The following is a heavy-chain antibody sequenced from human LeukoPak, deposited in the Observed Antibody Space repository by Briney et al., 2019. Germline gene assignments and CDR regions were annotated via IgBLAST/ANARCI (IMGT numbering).Heavy chain of an antibody. Sequence: ASVKVSCKASGYTFTSYYMHWVRQAPGQGLEWMGMINPGGGSTSYAQEFQGRVTMTRDTSTSTVYMELSSLRSDDTAVYYCASSYGSGSYWPLRYWGQGTLVTVSS. CDR3: ASSYGSGSYWPLRY. D-gene: IGHD3-10*01. J-gene: IGHJ4*02. V-gene: IGHV1-46*01. CDR2: INPGGGST. CDR1: GYTFTSYY.